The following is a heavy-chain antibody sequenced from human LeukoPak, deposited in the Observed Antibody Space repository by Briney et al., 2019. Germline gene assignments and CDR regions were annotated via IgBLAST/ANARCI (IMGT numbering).Heavy chain of an antibody. CDR1: GGSISSGDYY. J-gene: IGHJ4*02. D-gene: IGHD4-17*01. V-gene: IGHV4-30-4*01. CDR2: IYYSGST. Sequence: SETLSLTCTVSGGSISSGDYYWSWIRQPPGKGLEWIGYIYYSGSTYYNPSLKSRVTISVDASKNQFSLKLSSVTAADTAVYYCARVGVYGDLDYWGQGTLVTVSS. CDR3: ARVGVYGDLDY.